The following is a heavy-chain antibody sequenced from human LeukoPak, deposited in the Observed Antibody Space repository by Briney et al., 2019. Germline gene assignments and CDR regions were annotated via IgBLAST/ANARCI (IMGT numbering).Heavy chain of an antibody. J-gene: IGHJ4*02. D-gene: IGHD6-6*01. CDR3: AVIPSRGKVAAPFDY. V-gene: IGHV3-30*02. CDR2: IRYDGSNK. CDR1: GFTFSSYG. Sequence: GGSPRLSCAASGFTFSSYGMHWVRQAPGKGLEWVAFIRYDGSNKYYADSVKGRFTISRDNSKNTLYLQMNSLRAEDTAVYYCAVIPSRGKVAAPFDYWGQGTLVTVSS.